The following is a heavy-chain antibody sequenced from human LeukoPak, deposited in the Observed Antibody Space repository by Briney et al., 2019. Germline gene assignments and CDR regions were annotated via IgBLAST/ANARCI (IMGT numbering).Heavy chain of an antibody. CDR3: ARAGGYTGYFAFEI. CDR1: GFTFTSYD. V-gene: IGHV3-13*01. Sequence: GGSLRLSCAASGFTFTSYDMHWVRQATGKGLEWVSTIGTAGDKHYPGSGKGRFTISRENDKYSLYLQMNSLRAGDTAVYYCARAGGYTGYFAFEIWGQGTMVTVSS. J-gene: IGHJ3*02. CDR2: IGTAGDK. D-gene: IGHD5-12*01.